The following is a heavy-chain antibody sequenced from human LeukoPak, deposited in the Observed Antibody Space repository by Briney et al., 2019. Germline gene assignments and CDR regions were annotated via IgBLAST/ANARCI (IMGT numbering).Heavy chain of an antibody. CDR3: ARDRAIAAAGSLY. Sequence: GRSLRLSCAASGFTFSSYAMHWVRQAPGKGLEWVANIKGDGGEKYYVDYVKGRFTVSRDNAKKSLYLQMNSLRAEDTAVYYCARDRAIAAAGSLYWGQGTLVIVSS. D-gene: IGHD6-13*01. V-gene: IGHV3-7*03. J-gene: IGHJ4*02. CDR2: IKGDGGEK. CDR1: GFTFSSYA.